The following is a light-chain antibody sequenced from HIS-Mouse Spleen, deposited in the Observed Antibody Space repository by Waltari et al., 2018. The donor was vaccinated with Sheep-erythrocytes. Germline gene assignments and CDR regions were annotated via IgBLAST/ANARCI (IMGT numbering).Light chain of an antibody. V-gene: IGLV2-11*01. CDR1: SSDVGGYNY. CDR3: CSYAGSYNHV. Sequence: QSALTQPRSVSGSPGQSVTISCTGTSSDVGGYNYVSWYQQHPGKAPKLMIYDVSKRPSGVPDRVSRSKSDNTASLTISGLQAEDEADYYCCSYAGSYNHVFATGTKVTVL. J-gene: IGLJ1*01. CDR2: DVS.